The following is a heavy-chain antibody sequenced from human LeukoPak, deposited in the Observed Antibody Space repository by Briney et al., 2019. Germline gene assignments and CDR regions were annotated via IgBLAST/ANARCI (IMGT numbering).Heavy chain of an antibody. CDR1: GGFFSGSY. Sequence: PSETLSLTCAVYGGFFSGSYWSWIRQPPGGGLEWIGEVNHSGRTKYNPSLKRRVTISVDTSKNHFSLKQSSVTAADTAVYYCARGYGGWGSPRYFDLWGRGTLVTVSS. J-gene: IGHJ2*01. D-gene: IGHD7-27*01. CDR2: VNHSGRT. V-gene: IGHV4-34*01. CDR3: ARGYGGWGSPRYFDL.